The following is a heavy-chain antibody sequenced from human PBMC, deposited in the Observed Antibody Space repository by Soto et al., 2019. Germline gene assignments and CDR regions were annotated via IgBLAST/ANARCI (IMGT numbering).Heavy chain of an antibody. CDR1: GFTFSSYW. V-gene: IGHV3-7*01. D-gene: IGHD3-3*01. J-gene: IGHJ4*02. Sequence: GGSLRLSCAASGFTFSSYWMSWVRQAPGKGLEWVANIKQDGSEKYYVDSVKGRFTISRDNAKNSLYLQMNSLRAEDTAVYYCAIRGITIFGVVTVDYCGQGTLVTVSS. CDR3: AIRGITIFGVVTVDY. CDR2: IKQDGSEK.